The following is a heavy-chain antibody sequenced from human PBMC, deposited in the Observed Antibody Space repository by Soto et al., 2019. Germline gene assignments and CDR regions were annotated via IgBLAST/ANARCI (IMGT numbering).Heavy chain of an antibody. Sequence: SETLSLTCTVSGGSISSSSYYWGWIRQPPGKGLEWIGSIYYSGSTYYNPSLKSRVTISVDTSKNQFSLKLSSVTAADTAVYYCERRREYSYDQYYFDYWGQGTLVTVSS. CDR1: GGSISSSSYY. J-gene: IGHJ4*02. CDR3: ERRREYSYDQYYFDY. V-gene: IGHV4-39*01. CDR2: IYYSGST. D-gene: IGHD5-18*01.